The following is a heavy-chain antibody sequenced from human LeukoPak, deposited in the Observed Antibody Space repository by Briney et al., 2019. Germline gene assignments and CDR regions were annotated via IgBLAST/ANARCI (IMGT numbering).Heavy chain of an antibody. D-gene: IGHD6-6*01. CDR3: AKDVDAVAAPFNGWFDP. Sequence: ASVKVSCKASGYSFTVYFVHWVRQAPGQGLEWMGLINPNNGGTHYSKKFQGRVTMTRDTSITTAYMELSRLTSDDTAVYYCAKDVDAVAAPFNGWFDPWGQGTLVTVSS. J-gene: IGHJ5*02. V-gene: IGHV1-2*06. CDR2: INPNNGGT. CDR1: GYSFTVYF.